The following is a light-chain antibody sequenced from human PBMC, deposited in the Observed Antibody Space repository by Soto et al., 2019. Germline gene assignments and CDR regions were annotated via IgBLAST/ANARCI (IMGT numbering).Light chain of an antibody. CDR2: EVT. J-gene: IGLJ3*02. CDR1: SSDVGGYNY. V-gene: IGLV2-8*01. CDR3: SSYAASNNFYFV. Sequence: QSAVTQPPSASGSPGRSVTNSCTGTSSDVGGYNYVSWYQQYPGRAPKLMIYEVTKRPSGVPDRFSGSKSGNTASLTVSGLQAEDEADYYCSSYAASNNFYFVFGGGTKLTVL.